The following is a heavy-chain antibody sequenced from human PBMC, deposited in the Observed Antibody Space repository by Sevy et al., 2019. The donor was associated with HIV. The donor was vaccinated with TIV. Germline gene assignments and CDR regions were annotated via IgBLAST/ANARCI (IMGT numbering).Heavy chain of an antibody. CDR1: GLTVSSNY. CDR2: IYSCGAT. D-gene: IGHD6-13*01. CDR3: ASGGLDSNWFRSFDY. Sequence: GGSLRLSCAVSGLTVSSNYMSWVRQAPGKGLEWVSLIYSCGATYYADSVNGRFTISGDDSKNTLYRQMDSLRAEDTAVYYGASGGLDSNWFRSFDYWGRGTLVTVSS. V-gene: IGHV3-53*01. J-gene: IGHJ4*02.